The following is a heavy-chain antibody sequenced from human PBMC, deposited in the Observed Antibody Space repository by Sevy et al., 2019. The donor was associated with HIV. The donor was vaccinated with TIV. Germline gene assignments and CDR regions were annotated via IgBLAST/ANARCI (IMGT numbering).Heavy chain of an antibody. D-gene: IGHD6-19*01. V-gene: IGHV3-48*02. Sequence: GGSLRLSCAASGFTFSSYSMNWVRPAPGRGLEWMSYISSSSSAIYYADSVKGRFTISRDNAKNSLYLQMNSLRDEDTAVYYCATEQWQLNADDAFDIWGQGTMVTVSS. CDR2: ISSSSSAI. CDR1: GFTFSSYS. CDR3: ATEQWQLNADDAFDI. J-gene: IGHJ3*02.